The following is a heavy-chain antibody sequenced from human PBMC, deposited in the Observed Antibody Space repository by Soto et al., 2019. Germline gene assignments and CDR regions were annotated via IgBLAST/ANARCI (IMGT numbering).Heavy chain of an antibody. CDR3: AREDRDRETGLVPAAIDGMDV. V-gene: IGHV1-18*01. D-gene: IGHD2-2*01. Sequence: ASVKVSCKTSGYAFASYGITWVRQAPGQGLEWMGWISAYSGNTNYAQKLQGRVTMTTDTSTSTAYMELSSLRSDDTAVYYCAREDRDRETGLVPAAIDGMDVWGQGTTVTVSS. CDR1: GYAFASYG. J-gene: IGHJ6*02. CDR2: ISAYSGNT.